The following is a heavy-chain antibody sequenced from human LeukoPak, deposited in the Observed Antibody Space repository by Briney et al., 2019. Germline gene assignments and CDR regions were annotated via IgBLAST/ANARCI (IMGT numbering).Heavy chain of an antibody. Sequence: GGSLRLSCAASGFTVSSNYMSWVRQAPGKGLEWVSVIYIGGSTYYADSVKGRFSISRDNLKNTLYLQMNSLRVEDTAVYHCARDYSGSGHFDYWGQGTLVTVSS. D-gene: IGHD3-10*01. CDR3: ARDYSGSGHFDY. CDR2: IYIGGST. CDR1: GFTVSSNY. J-gene: IGHJ4*02. V-gene: IGHV3-66*01.